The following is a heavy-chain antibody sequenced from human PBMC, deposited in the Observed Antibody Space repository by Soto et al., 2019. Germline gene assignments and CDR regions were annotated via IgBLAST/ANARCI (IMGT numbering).Heavy chain of an antibody. CDR2: LYYGRSA. Sequence: PSETLSLTCAVSGDSISSYYCMWIRQPPGKGLESIGYLYYGRSANYNPSLKSRVTLSVDTSTSQCSLTLSSMTAADTAVYYCARGLISGSHYSGGWYYFDSWGQGTQVTVSS. CDR3: ARGLISGSHYSGGWYYFDS. D-gene: IGHD1-26*01. J-gene: IGHJ4*02. CDR1: GDSISSYY. V-gene: IGHV4-59*12.